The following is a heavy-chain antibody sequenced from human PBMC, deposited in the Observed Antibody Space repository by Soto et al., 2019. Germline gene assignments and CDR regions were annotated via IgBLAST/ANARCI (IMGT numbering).Heavy chain of an antibody. D-gene: IGHD5-18*01. CDR2: LNTDGSTT. V-gene: IGHV3-74*01. J-gene: IGHJ4*02. Sequence: GGSLRLSCSASGFTFSTYWMHWVRQAPGKGLVWVSRLNTDGSTTTYADSVKGRFTISRDNAKNTLYLQMNSLRVEDTAVYYCARDRDTYGLNFFDYWGQGSLVTSPQ. CDR3: ARDRDTYGLNFFDY. CDR1: GFTFSTYW.